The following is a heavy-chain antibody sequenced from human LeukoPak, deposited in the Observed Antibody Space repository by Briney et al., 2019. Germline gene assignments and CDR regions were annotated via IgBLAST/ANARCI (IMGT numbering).Heavy chain of an antibody. D-gene: IGHD1-26*01. J-gene: IGHJ4*02. CDR2: ISGSGGST. CDR1: GFAFRTYA. CDR3: TGCGRIRRSLDSIDF. V-gene: IGHV3-23*01. Sequence: GVSLRLSCAASGFAFRTYAMSWVRQAPGKGLEGVSAISGSGGSTYYADSVKGRFTISRDDSKNTAYLQMNSRKTEDTAVYYCTGCGRIRRSLDSIDFWGQGTLVTVSS.